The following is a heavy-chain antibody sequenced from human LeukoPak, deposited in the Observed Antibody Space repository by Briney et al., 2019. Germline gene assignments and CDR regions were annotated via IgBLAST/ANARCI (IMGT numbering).Heavy chain of an antibody. D-gene: IGHD3-22*01. J-gene: IGHJ5*02. CDR1: GGSVSSGSYY. CDR2: IYYSGST. Sequence: SGTLSLTCTVSGGSVSSGSYYWSWIRQPPGKGLEWIGYIYYSGSTNYNPSLKSRVTISVDTSKNQFSLKLSSVTAADTAVYYCARDNYYDSSGYYYDWFDPWGQGTLVTVSS. CDR3: ARDNYYDSSGYYYDWFDP. V-gene: IGHV4-61*01.